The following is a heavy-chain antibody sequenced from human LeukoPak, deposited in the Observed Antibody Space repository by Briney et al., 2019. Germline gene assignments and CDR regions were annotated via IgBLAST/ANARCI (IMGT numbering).Heavy chain of an antibody. CDR2: TYYRSKWYT. D-gene: IGHD5-24*01. Sequence: SPTLSLTFAISGDSVSINITAWSWIRQSPSRGLEWLGRTYYRSKWYTEYALSVKSRITINPDTSKNHFSLQLKSVTPEDTAVYYCARVSNDYNYYFEYWGQGCLVTVSS. V-gene: IGHV6-1*01. CDR1: GDSVSINITA. J-gene: IGHJ4*02. CDR3: ARVSNDYNYYFEY.